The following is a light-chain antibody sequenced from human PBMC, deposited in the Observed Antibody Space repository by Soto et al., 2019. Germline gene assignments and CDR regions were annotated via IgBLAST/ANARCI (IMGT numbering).Light chain of an antibody. CDR2: YAS. V-gene: IGKV1-33*01. Sequence: DIQMTQSPSSLSASVGDRVTITCQASQDISNYLNWYQQKPGKAPKLLIYYASNLDTGVPSRFSGSGAGTDFAFTISILQPEDIAICYGQQYDNLPFTFGHGAKVDIK. CDR3: QQYDNLPFT. J-gene: IGKJ3*01. CDR1: QDISNY.